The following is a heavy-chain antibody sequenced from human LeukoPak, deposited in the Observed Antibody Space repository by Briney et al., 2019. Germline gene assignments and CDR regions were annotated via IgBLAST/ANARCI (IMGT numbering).Heavy chain of an antibody. D-gene: IGHD6-13*01. CDR1: GGSISSYY. V-gene: IGHV4-59*01. J-gene: IGHJ3*02. CDR2: FYYSGSN. CDR3: ARVSPAVGAFDI. Sequence: PSETLSLTCTVSGGSISSYYWSRIRQPPGKGLEWIGYFYYSGSNNFNPSLKSRVTISGDTSKNQFSLKRSSVTAADTAIYYCARVSPAVGAFDIWGRGTMVTVSS.